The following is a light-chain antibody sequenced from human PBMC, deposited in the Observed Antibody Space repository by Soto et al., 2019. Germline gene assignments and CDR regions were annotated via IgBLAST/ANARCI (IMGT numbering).Light chain of an antibody. V-gene: IGKV1-5*01. CDR2: DVS. CDR3: QQYNSYSLT. CDR1: QTLSSW. J-gene: IGKJ4*01. Sequence: DIQMTQSPSTLSASVGDRVTITCRASQTLSSWLAWYQQKPGKAPKLLMYDVSNLESGVPSRFSGSGSGTEFTLTISSLQPDDFATYYCQQYNSYSLTFGGGTKVEIK.